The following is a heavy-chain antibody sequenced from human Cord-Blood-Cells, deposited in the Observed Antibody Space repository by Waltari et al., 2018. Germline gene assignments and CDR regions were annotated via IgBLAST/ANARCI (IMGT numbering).Heavy chain of an antibody. CDR2: IIPIFGTA. D-gene: IGHD3-3*01. CDR1: GGTFSSYA. CDR3: ARADDFWSGYYDAFDI. Sequence: QVQLVQSGAEVKKPGSSVKVSCKASGGTFSSYAISWVRQAPGHGLEWMGGIIPIFGTANYAQKFKGRVTITADESTGTAYRELSRLISEDTAVYYCARADDFWSGYYDAFDIWGQGTMVTVSS. V-gene: IGHV1-69*01. J-gene: IGHJ3*02.